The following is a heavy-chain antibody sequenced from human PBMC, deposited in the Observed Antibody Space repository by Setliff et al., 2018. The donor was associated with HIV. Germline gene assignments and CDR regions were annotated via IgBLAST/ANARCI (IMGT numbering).Heavy chain of an antibody. J-gene: IGHJ4*02. CDR3: VRGTGGLDS. Sequence: PGGSLRLSCVASGFIFSDFWMHWVRQRPGQGPMWISHVINGGSDASYAESVKGRFTVSRDNARNMVFLQMNNLRAEDSGVYFCVRGTGGLDSWGQGTLVTVSS. D-gene: IGHD1-1*01. CDR2: VINGGSDA. CDR1: GFIFSDFW. V-gene: IGHV3-74*01.